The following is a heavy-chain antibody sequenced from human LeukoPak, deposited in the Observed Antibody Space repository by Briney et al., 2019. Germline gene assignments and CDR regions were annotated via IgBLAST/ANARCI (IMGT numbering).Heavy chain of an antibody. CDR1: GASISSSNFY. D-gene: IGHD1-26*01. Sequence: SETLSLTCTVSGASISSSNFYWDWIRQSPGKGLEWIGNIYYGETTSYNPSFKSRVTISVDSSKNQFSLKVNSVTAADTAMYFCVRHYVLHIVGPSYWGQGILVTVSS. J-gene: IGHJ4*02. CDR2: IYYGETT. V-gene: IGHV4-39*01. CDR3: VRHYVLHIVGPSY.